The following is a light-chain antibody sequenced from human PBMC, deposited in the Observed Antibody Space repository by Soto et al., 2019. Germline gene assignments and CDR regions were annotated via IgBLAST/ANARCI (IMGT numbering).Light chain of an antibody. CDR2: GAS. CDR3: QRYGSSPPHT. CDR1: QSVRNNY. Sequence: EIVLTQSPGTLSLSPGEGASLSCRASQSVRNNYLAWYQQKPGQAPRLLIYGASSRATGIPDRFSGSGSGTDFTLTISRLESEDFAVYYCQRYGSSPPHTVGQWNRLA. V-gene: IGKV3-20*01. J-gene: IGKJ2*01.